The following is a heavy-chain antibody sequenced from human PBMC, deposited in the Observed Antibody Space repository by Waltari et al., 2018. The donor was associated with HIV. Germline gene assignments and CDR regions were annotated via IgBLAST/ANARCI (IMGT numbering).Heavy chain of an antibody. CDR2: FDPEDDET. J-gene: IGHJ6*02. D-gene: IGHD3-10*01. Sequence: QVQLVQSGAEVKKPGASVKVSCKVSGNTPSELSMHWVRQVPGKGLEWMGNFDPEDDETIYAQKFQGRVTMTEDTSSDTAYMELSSLTSGDTAVYYCATDFSGMVRAYSYYSLDVWGQGTTVTVSS. V-gene: IGHV1-24*01. CDR1: GNTPSELS. CDR3: ATDFSGMVRAYSYYSLDV.